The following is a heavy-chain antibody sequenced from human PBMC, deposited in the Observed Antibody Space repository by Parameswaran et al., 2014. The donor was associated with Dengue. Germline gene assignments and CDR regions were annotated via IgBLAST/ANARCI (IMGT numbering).Heavy chain of an antibody. Sequence: VRQAPGKGLEWIGYIYHSESTNYNPSLKSRVTISKDTSKNQFSLRLSSVTAADTAVYYCARGMDYDYGDYVGLDVWGQGTTVTVSS. J-gene: IGHJ6*02. CDR3: ARGMDYDYGDYVGLDV. V-gene: IGHV4-59*01. D-gene: IGHD4-17*01. CDR2: IYHSEST.